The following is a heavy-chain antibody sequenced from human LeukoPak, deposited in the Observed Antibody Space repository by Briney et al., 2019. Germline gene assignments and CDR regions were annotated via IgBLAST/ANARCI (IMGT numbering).Heavy chain of an antibody. D-gene: IGHD4-17*01. CDR1: GDSFSSHY. CDR3: ARDLVTVTKGFDI. V-gene: IGHV4-59*11. Sequence: SETLSLTCAVSGDSFSSHYWTWIRQSPGTGLEWIGYISHIGRTNYNPSLKSRVTISIDTSKNQFSLKLRSVTAADTAVYYCARDLVTVTKGFDIWGQGTMVSVSP. CDR2: ISHIGRT. J-gene: IGHJ3*02.